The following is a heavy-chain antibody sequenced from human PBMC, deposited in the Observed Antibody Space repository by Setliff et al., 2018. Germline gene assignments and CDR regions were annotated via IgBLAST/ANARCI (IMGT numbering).Heavy chain of an antibody. D-gene: IGHD2-21*01. CDR3: VREEGGYCGDDCYSVRSIEY. J-gene: IGHJ4*02. V-gene: IGHV4-38-2*02. CDR2: IHHSGKA. CDR1: GFSISSGYY. Sequence: SETLSLTCAVSGFSISSGYYWGWIRQPPGKGLEWIVNIHHSGKAYYNPSLKSRVTLSLGSRNQFSLKMTSVTAADTAVYYCVREEGGYCGDDCYSVRSIEYWGQGASVTVSS.